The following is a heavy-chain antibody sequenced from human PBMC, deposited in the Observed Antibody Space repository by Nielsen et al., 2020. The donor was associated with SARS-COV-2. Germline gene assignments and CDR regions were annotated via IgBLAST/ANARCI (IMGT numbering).Heavy chain of an antibody. J-gene: IGHJ6*02. Sequence: SETLSLTCTVSGGSISSYYWSWIRQPPGKGLEWIGYIYYSGSTNYNPSLKSRVTISVDTSKYQFSLKLSSVTAADTAVYYCARDSMATADYYYYGMDVWGQGTTVTVSS. CDR2: IYYSGST. D-gene: IGHD5-24*01. CDR1: GGSISSYY. CDR3: ARDSMATADYYYYGMDV. V-gene: IGHV4-59*01.